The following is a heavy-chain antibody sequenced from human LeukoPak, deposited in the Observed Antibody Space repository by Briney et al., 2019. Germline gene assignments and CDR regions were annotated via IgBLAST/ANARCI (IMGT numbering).Heavy chain of an antibody. J-gene: IGHJ4*02. CDR3: ARTRIQSIFDY. Sequence: GGSLRLSCAASGFTFSSYWMHWVRQAPGKGLVWVSRINSDGSSTSYADSVKGRFTISRDNAKNTLYLQMNSLRAEDTAVYYCARTRIQSIFDYWGQGTLVTVSS. CDR1: GFTFSSYW. V-gene: IGHV3-74*01. D-gene: IGHD5-18*01. CDR2: INSDGSST.